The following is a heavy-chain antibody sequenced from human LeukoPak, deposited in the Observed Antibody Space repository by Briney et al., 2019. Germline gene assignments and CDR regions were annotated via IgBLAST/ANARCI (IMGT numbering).Heavy chain of an antibody. J-gene: IGHJ4*02. D-gene: IGHD2-2*01. CDR2: IYYSGTT. V-gene: IGHV4-59*02. CDR1: GVSVSSNY. CDR3: ARIQSSSSPFDY. Sequence: ETLSLTCTVSGVSVSSNYGSWVRQPPGKWREWIGYIYYSGTTTYNPSLESRFTISVDTSKNQFSLRLSSVTAADTAVYYCARIQSSSSPFDYWGQGTLVTVSS.